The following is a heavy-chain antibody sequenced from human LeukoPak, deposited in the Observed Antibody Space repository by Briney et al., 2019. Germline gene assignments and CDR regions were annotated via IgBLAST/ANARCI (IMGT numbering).Heavy chain of an antibody. CDR1: GYTFTNNY. V-gene: IGHV1-46*01. Sequence: ASVKVSCKASGYTFTNNYLHWVRQAPGQGLEWMGMIYPRDGSTSYAQNFQGRVTMTTDTSTSTTYMELRSLRSDDTAVYYCAKSTQQWLSTSDCWGQGTLVTVSS. CDR3: AKSTQQWLSTSDC. D-gene: IGHD6-19*01. CDR2: IYPRDGST. J-gene: IGHJ4*02.